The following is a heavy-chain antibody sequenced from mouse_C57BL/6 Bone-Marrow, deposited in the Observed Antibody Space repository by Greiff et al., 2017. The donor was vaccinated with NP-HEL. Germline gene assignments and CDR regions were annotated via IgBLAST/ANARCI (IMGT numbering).Heavy chain of an antibody. CDR1: GYTFTSYG. D-gene: IGHD2-12*01. CDR3: ARRAPYYSLDY. CDR2: IYPRSGNT. V-gene: IGHV1-81*01. J-gene: IGHJ2*01. Sequence: VKLMESGAELARPGASVKLSCKASGYTFTSYGISWVKQRTRQGLEWIGEIYPRSGNTYYNEKFKGKATLTADKSSSTAYMELRSLTSEDSAVYFCARRAPYYSLDYWGQGTTLTVSS.